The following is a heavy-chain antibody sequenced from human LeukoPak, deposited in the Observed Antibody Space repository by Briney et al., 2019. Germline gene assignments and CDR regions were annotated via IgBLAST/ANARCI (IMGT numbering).Heavy chain of an antibody. J-gene: IGHJ3*02. CDR2: FDPEDGEA. CDR1: GYTLTEFS. D-gene: IGHD6-19*01. V-gene: IGHV1-24*01. Sequence: GASVKVSCKVSGYTLTEFSMHWVRQAPGKGLEWMGGFDPEDGEAIYAQELQGRVTMTRDTSISTAYMELSRLRSDDTAVYYCARNGRIAVAGIDAFDIWGQGTMVTVSS. CDR3: ARNGRIAVAGIDAFDI.